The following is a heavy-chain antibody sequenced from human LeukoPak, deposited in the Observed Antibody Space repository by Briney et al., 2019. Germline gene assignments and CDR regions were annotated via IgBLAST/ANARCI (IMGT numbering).Heavy chain of an antibody. Sequence: PSETLSLTCTVSGGSISSGGYYWSWIRQHPGKGLEWIGYIYYSGSTYYNPSLKSRVTISVDTSKNQFSLKLGSVTAAETAVHYCARESLATIDYWGQGTLVTVSS. J-gene: IGHJ4*02. CDR3: ARESLATIDY. V-gene: IGHV4-31*03. CDR1: GGSISSGGYY. D-gene: IGHD5-12*01. CDR2: IYYSGST.